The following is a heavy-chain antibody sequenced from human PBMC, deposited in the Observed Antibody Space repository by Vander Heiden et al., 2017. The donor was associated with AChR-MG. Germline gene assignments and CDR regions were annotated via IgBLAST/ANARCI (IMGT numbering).Heavy chain of an antibody. CDR3: ARVRGSVPAAILYYYYYGMDV. V-gene: IGHV3-11*01. Sequence: QVQLVESGGGLVKPGGSLRLSCAAAGFTFSDYYMIRIRHAPGKGLEWVSYISSSGSTIYYADSVKGRFTISRDNAKNSLYLQMNSLRAEDTAVYYCARVRGSVPAAILYYYYYGMDVWGQGTTVTVSS. CDR1: GFTFSDYY. CDR2: ISSSGSTI. J-gene: IGHJ6*02. D-gene: IGHD2-2*01.